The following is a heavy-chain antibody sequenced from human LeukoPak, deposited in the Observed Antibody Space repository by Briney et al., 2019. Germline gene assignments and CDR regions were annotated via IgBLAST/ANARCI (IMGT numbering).Heavy chain of an antibody. J-gene: IGHJ6*02. CDR3: AKVSSSGPPKYYYYGMDV. CDR2: ISYDGSNN. CDR1: GFTFSSYG. Sequence: GRSLRLSCAASGFTFSSYGMHWVRQAPGKGLEWVAVISYDGSNNYYADSVKGRFTISRDNSKNTLYLQMNSLRAEDTAVYYCAKVSSSGPPKYYYYGMDVWGQGTTVTVSS. V-gene: IGHV3-30*18. D-gene: IGHD5-12*01.